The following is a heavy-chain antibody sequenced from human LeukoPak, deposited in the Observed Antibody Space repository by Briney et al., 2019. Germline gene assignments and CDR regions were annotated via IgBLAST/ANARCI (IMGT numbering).Heavy chain of an antibody. CDR2: IYYSGST. Sequence: SETLSLTCTVSGGSISSSSYYWGWIRQPPGKGLEWIGSIYYSGSTYYNPSLKSRVTISVDTSKNQFSLKLSSVTAADTAVYYCARVLGSFDYWAQGTLVTVSS. D-gene: IGHD2/OR15-2a*01. V-gene: IGHV4-39*07. J-gene: IGHJ4*02. CDR1: GGSISSSSYY. CDR3: ARVLGSFDY.